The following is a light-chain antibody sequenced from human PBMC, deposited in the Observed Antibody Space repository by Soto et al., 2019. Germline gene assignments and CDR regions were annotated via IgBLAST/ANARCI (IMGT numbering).Light chain of an antibody. CDR1: QNVRSDY. Sequence: EIVVTQSPGTLSVSPGERATLSCRASQNVRSDYFAWYQQKPGQAPRVIIFGVSTRASATPDRFRGSGSGTYFTLTISRLEPDDFALYYCQQYGNSPLTFGGGTKVDIK. CDR3: QQYGNSPLT. CDR2: GVS. V-gene: IGKV3-20*01. J-gene: IGKJ4*01.